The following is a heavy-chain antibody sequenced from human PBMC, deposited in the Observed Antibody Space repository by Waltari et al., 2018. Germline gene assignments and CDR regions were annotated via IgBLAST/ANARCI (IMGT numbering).Heavy chain of an antibody. V-gene: IGHV4-39*07. Sequence: QLQLQESGPGLVKPSETLSLTCTVSGGSISSSSYYWGWVRQPPGKGLEWIGSIYYSGSTYYTPSLKSRVTISVDTSKNQFSLRVSSVTAADTAVFYCARMVRVYCSSTSCHTDHWGQGTLVTVSS. D-gene: IGHD2-2*01. CDR3: ARMVRVYCSSTSCHTDH. CDR1: GGSISSSSYY. J-gene: IGHJ4*02. CDR2: IYYSGST.